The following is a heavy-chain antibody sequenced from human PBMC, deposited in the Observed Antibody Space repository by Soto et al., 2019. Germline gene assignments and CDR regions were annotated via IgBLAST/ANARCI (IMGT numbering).Heavy chain of an antibody. CDR2: MNPNSGGS. CDR1: GYNFIAQN. J-gene: IGHJ3*01. Sequence: QVHLVQSGAEVKKPGASVKVSSMASGYNFIAQNIHWVRQAPGLGLEWMGKMNPNSGGSDYAQEFQGRVTVTRDTSSSTAYMELTSLKSGDTAVYYCARERHLHPPSDAFDLWGQGTMVIVSS. V-gene: IGHV1-2*02. CDR3: ARERHLHPPSDAFDL.